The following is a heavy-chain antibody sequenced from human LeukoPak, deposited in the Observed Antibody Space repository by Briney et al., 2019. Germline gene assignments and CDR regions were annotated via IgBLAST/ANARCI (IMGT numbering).Heavy chain of an antibody. CDR1: VYTFTFYY. V-gene: IGHV1-2*02. CDR2: INPNSGGT. CDR3: ARDGSISVGSNWFDP. J-gene: IGHJ5*02. Sequence: GASVTVSFKSSVYTFTFYYMHWVRQAPGQGLEGMGWINPNSGGTNYAQKFQGRVTMTRDTSISTAYMELSRLRSDDTAVYYCARDGSISVGSNWFDPWGQGTLVTVSS. D-gene: IGHD3-3*02.